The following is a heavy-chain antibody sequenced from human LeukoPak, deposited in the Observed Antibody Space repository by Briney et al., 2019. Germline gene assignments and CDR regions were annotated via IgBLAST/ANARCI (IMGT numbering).Heavy chain of an antibody. CDR1: GGTFSSYA. J-gene: IGHJ4*02. Sequence: SSVKVSCKASGGTFSSYAISWVRQAPGQGLEWMGRIIPIFGTANYAQKFQGRVTITTDESTSTAYMELSSLRSEDTAVYYCASSNSSGWYYCFDYWGQGTLVTVSS. CDR2: IIPIFGTA. V-gene: IGHV1-69*05. CDR3: ASSNSSGWYYCFDY. D-gene: IGHD6-19*01.